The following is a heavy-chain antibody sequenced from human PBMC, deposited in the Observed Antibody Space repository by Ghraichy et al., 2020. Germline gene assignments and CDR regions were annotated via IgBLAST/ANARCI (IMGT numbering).Heavy chain of an antibody. CDR2: ISYDGSNK. J-gene: IGHJ6*02. D-gene: IGHD6-19*01. V-gene: IGHV3-30*18. CDR1: GFTFSSYG. Sequence: GGSLRLSCAASGFTFSSYGMHWVRQAPGKGLEWVAVISYDGSNKYYADSVKGRFTISRDNSKNTLYLQMNSLRAEDTAVYYCAKDLLDTGIAVAGPDPEWYYGMDVWGQGTTVTVSS. CDR3: AKDLLDTGIAVAGPDPEWYYGMDV.